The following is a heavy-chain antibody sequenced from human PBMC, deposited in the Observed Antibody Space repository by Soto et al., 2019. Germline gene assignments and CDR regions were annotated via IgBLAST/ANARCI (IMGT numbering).Heavy chain of an antibody. D-gene: IGHD5-18*01. CDR3: AKHKGTAMDPFDY. Sequence: EVQLLESGGGLVQPGGSLRLSCAASGFTFSSYAMSWVRQAPGKGLEWVSDISGSGGSTYYADSVKARFTISRDNAKNTLYLQMNGLRAEDRAVYYCAKHKGTAMDPFDYWGQGTLVTVSS. V-gene: IGHV3-23*01. CDR2: ISGSGGST. CDR1: GFTFSSYA. J-gene: IGHJ4*02.